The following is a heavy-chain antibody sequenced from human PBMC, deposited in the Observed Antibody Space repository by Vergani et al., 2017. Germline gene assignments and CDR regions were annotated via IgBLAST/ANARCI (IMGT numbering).Heavy chain of an antibody. CDR3: AKDHYAHGDIVATIWSYYYMDV. Sequence: QVQLVESGGGVVQPGGSLRLSCAASGFTFSSYGMHWVRQAPGKGLEWVAFIRYDGSNKYYADSVKGRFTISRDNSKNTLYLQMNSLRAEDTAVYYCAKDHYAHGDIVATIWSYYYMDVWGKGTTVTVSS. J-gene: IGHJ6*03. CDR1: GFTFSSYG. D-gene: IGHD5-12*01. CDR2: IRYDGSNK. V-gene: IGHV3-30*02.